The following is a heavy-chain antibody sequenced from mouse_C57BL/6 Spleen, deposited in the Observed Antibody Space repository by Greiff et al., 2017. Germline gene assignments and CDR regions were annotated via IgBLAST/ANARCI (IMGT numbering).Heavy chain of an antibody. CDR1: GFTFSDYG. CDR2: ISSGSSTI. V-gene: IGHV5-17*01. J-gene: IGHJ3*01. D-gene: IGHD2-4*01. CDR3: ARGDYDYDSAWFAY. Sequence: EVMLVESGGGLVKPGGSLKLSCAASGFTFSDYGMHWVRQAPEKGLEWVAYISSGSSTIYYADTVKGRFTISRDKAENTLCLQMTSLRSEDTAMYYCARGDYDYDSAWFAYWGQGTLVTVSA.